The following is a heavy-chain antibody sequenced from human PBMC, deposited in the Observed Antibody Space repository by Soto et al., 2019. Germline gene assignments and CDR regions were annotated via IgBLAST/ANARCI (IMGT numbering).Heavy chain of an antibody. CDR3: ASERWLQSLDY. V-gene: IGHV4-34*01. D-gene: IGHD5-12*01. J-gene: IGHJ4*02. CDR2: INHSGST. CDR1: GGSFSGYY. Sequence: QVQLQQWGAGLLKPSETLSLTCAVYGGSFSGYYWSWIRQPPGKGLVWVVEINHSGSTNYNPSLQSRVTISVYACRERISRKLSSVNAADTAVYYWASERWLQSLDYWGQGTLVTVSS.